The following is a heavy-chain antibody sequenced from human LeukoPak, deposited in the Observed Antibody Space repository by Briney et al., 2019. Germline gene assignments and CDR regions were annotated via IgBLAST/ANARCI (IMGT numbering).Heavy chain of an antibody. J-gene: IGHJ4*02. D-gene: IGHD2-15*01. V-gene: IGHV4-38-2*02. CDR1: GYSISSGYY. CDR2: IYHSGST. Sequence: SETLSLTCTVSGYSISSGYYWGWIRQPPGKGLEWIGSIYHSGSTYYNPSLKSRVTISVDTSKNQFSLKLSSVTAADTAVYYCARDIRSGHYFDYWGQGTLVTVSS. CDR3: ARDIRSGHYFDY.